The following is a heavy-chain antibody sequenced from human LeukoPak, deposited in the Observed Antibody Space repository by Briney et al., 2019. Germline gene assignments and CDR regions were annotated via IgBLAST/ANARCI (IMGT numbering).Heavy chain of an antibody. V-gene: IGHV1-69*04. J-gene: IGHJ4*02. CDR3: ARVNSYDSSGYYY. CDR1: GGTFSSYA. CDR2: IIPILGIA. D-gene: IGHD3-22*01. Sequence: GASVKVSCKASGGTFSSYAISWVRQAPGQGLEWMGRIIPILGIANYAQKFQGRVTITADKSTSTAYMELSSLRSEDTAVYYCARVNSYDSSGYYYWGQGTLVAVSS.